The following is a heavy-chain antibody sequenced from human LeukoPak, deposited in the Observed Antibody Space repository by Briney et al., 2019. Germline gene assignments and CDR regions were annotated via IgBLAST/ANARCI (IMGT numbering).Heavy chain of an antibody. CDR2: IDPSDSYT. V-gene: IGHV5-10-1*01. D-gene: IGHD2-2*01. CDR1: GYSFTSYW. Sequence: GESLKISCKGSGYSFTSYWISWVRQMPGKGQEWMGRIDPSDSYTNYSPSFQGHVTISADKSISTAYLQWSRLKASDTAMYYCARVVPAAVNWFDPWGQGTLVTVSS. J-gene: IGHJ5*02. CDR3: ARVVPAAVNWFDP.